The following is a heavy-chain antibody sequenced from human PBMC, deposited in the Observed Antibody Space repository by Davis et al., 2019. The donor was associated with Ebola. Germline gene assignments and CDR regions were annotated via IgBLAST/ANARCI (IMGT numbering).Heavy chain of an antibody. J-gene: IGHJ5*02. V-gene: IGHV4-34*01. CDR3: ARGEAESVFSYNWFDP. CDR2: INHSGST. CDR1: GGSFSGYY. D-gene: IGHD5/OR15-5a*01. Sequence: GSLRLSCAVYGGSFSGYYWSWIRQPPGKGLEWIGEINHSGSTNYNPSLKSRVSLSVDTSKNQFSLRLSSVTAADTAVYYCARGEAESVFSYNWFDPWGQGTLVIVSS.